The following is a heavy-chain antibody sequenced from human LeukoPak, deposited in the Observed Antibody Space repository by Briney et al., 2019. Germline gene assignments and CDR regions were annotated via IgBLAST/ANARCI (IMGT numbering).Heavy chain of an antibody. Sequence: GGSLRLSCEASGFIFNNAWMGWVRQAPGKGLEWVGRIRRKSDGGTRDYAASVKGRSTISRDDSKNTLYLQMHSLKSEDTAVYYCTTDNPIIDYYYNGMDVWGRGTTVTVSS. D-gene: IGHD3-10*01. CDR3: TTDNPIIDYYYNGMDV. CDR1: GFIFNNAW. J-gene: IGHJ6*02. CDR2: IRRKSDGGTR. V-gene: IGHV3-15*01.